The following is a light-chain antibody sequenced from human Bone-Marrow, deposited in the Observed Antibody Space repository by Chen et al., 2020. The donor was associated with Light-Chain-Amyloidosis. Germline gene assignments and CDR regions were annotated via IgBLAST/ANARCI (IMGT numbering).Light chain of an antibody. CDR3: QVWDRSSDRPV. Sequence: SYVLTRPSSVSVAPGQTATIACGGTNIGSTSVHWYQQPPGQAPLLVVYDDSYRPSGIPERLSGSNSGNTATLTISRVEAGDEADYYCQVWDRSSDRPVFGGGTKLTVL. CDR1: NIGSTS. V-gene: IGLV3-21*02. CDR2: DDS. J-gene: IGLJ3*02.